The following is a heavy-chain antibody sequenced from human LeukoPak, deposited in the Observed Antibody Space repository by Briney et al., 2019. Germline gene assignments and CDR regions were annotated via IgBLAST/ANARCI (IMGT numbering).Heavy chain of an antibody. V-gene: IGHV6-1*01. J-gene: IGHJ5*02. CDR1: GDSVSSNSVT. D-gene: IGHD2-2*01. Sequence: SQTLSLTCAVSGDSVSSNSVTWNWIRQSPSGGLEWLGRTYYRSTWYNDYAVSVRGRITVNPDTSKNQFSLHLNSVTPEDTAVYYCARRLTQYDCFDPWGQGILVTVSS. CDR3: ARRLTQYDCFDP. CDR2: TYYRSTWYN.